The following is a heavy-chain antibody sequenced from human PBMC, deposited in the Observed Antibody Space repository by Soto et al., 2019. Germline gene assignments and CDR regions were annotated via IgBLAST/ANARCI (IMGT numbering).Heavy chain of an antibody. J-gene: IGHJ3*02. Sequence: QVQLVQSGAELKKPGASVKVSCKASGYTFTSYAMHWVRQAPGQRLEWMGWINAGNGNTKYSQKFQGRVTITRDTTARTAYVELSSLRSEDTAVYYCARAGDCSSTSCADAFDIWGQGTMVTVSS. D-gene: IGHD2-2*01. CDR2: INAGNGNT. CDR3: ARAGDCSSTSCADAFDI. CDR1: GYTFTSYA. V-gene: IGHV1-3*01.